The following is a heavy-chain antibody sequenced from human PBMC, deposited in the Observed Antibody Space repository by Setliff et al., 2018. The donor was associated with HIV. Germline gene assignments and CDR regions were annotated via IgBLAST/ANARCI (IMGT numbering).Heavy chain of an antibody. V-gene: IGHV4-4*08. CDR1: GVSISGYY. CDR2: IETTGTV. CDR3: ARVPSAGVRGRPDLYHWFDP. D-gene: IGHD3-3*01. Sequence: SETLSLTCTVSGVSISGYYWTWIRQTPGKGLEWIASIETTGTVNYSPSLKSRVSISLDPSRSQFSLTLRSVTAADTAVYYCARVPSAGVRGRPDLYHWFDPWGQGTLVTVSS. J-gene: IGHJ5*02.